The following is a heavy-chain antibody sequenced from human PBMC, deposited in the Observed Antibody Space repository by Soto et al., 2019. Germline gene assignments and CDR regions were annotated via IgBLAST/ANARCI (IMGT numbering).Heavy chain of an antibody. Sequence: QVQLVQSGAEVKKPGSSVKVSCLASRGTFNRYAINWVRQAPGHGLEWLGALVTQFGTPNYAQKFQDRVTIVADESKNTTTMELRGLTSDDTAVYYCARQNRDTPMVPFDVWGQGTLVTVSS. CDR2: LVTQFGTP. CDR1: RGTFNRYA. CDR3: ARQNRDTPMVPFDV. D-gene: IGHD5-18*01. J-gene: IGHJ4*02. V-gene: IGHV1-69*01.